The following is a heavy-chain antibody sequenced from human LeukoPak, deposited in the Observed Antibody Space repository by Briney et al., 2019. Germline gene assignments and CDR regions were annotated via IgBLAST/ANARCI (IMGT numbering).Heavy chain of an antibody. D-gene: IGHD2-8*01. CDR2: INSADNVE. J-gene: IGHJ5*02. CDR3: ARDTVNGPFVISLDL. Sequence: GGSLRLSCAASGFSLRSSEMNWVRQAPGKGPEWVAHINSADNVEYYTDSEGGRFTMSRDNAKDLLYLQMNSLRDEDTAVYYCARDTVNGPFVISLDLWGQGVLVTVSS. V-gene: IGHV3-48*03. CDR1: GFSLRSSE.